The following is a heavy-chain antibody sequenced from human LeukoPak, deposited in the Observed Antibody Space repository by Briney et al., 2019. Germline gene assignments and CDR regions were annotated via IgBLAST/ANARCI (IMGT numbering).Heavy chain of an antibody. Sequence: GASVKVSCKASGYTFTSYGISWVPQAPGQGLEWMGWISAYNGNTNYAQKLQGRVTMTTDTSTSTAYMELRSLRSDDTAVYYCARGPAYYYDSSGYYYWGQGTLVTVSS. J-gene: IGHJ4*02. CDR3: ARGPAYYYDSSGYYY. CDR2: ISAYNGNT. V-gene: IGHV1-18*01. CDR1: GYTFTSYG. D-gene: IGHD3-22*01.